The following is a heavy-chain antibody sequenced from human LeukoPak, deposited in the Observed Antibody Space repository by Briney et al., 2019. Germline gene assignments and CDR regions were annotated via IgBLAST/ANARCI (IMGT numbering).Heavy chain of an antibody. V-gene: IGHV4-34*01. D-gene: IGHD4-11*01. Sequence: SETPSLTCAVYGGSFTDYYWSWIRQPPGKGLEWIGEINHSGSTNYNPSLKSRVTISVDTSKNQFSLKLSSVTAADTAVYYCARGRDYNNYVPSYYYMDVWGKGTTVTVSS. CDR1: GGSFTDYY. J-gene: IGHJ6*03. CDR2: INHSGST. CDR3: ARGRDYNNYVPSYYYMDV.